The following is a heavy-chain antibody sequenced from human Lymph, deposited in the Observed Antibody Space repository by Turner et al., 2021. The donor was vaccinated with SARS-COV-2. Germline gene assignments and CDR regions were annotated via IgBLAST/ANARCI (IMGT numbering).Heavy chain of an antibody. CDR1: GVTVSCNY. D-gene: IGHD3-3*01. CDR3: ARDLMEVGGMDV. J-gene: IGHJ6*02. Sequence: EVQLVESGGGVIQPGGSLRLSCAASGVTVSCNYMSWVRQAPGKGLEWVSVIYSGGSTYYAASVKGRFTISRDNSKNTLYLQLNSLRAEDTAVYYCARDLMEVGGMDVWGQGTTVTVSS. V-gene: IGHV3-53*01. CDR2: IYSGGST.